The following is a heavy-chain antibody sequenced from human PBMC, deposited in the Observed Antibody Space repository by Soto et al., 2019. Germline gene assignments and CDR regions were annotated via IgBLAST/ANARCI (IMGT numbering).Heavy chain of an antibody. CDR1: GFTFSMYW. V-gene: IGHV3-74*01. CDR2: ISDDGSRA. D-gene: IGHD3-10*01. CDR3: TRGPPPSSVGTGAF. J-gene: IGHJ4*02. Sequence: XVCLRLSCTACGFTFSMYWMHWVRQVPGKGPEWVSRISDDGSRADYADSVKGRFTISRDNAKNTLYLEMHVLRADDTAVYYCTRGPPPSSVGTGAFWGQGTPVTVSS.